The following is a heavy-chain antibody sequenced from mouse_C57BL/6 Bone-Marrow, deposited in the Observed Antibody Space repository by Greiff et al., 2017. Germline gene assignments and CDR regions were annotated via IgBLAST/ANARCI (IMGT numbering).Heavy chain of an antibody. CDR2: INPSNGGT. CDR1: GYTFTSYW. Sequence: QVQLQQPGTELVKPGASVKLSCKASGYTFTSYWMHWVKQRPGQGLEWIGNINPSNGGTNYNEKFKSKATLTVDTSSSTAYMQLRSRTSENSAVCFIARDLYYDYDVYAMDYWGQGTSVTVSA. V-gene: IGHV1-53*01. CDR3: ARDLYYDYDVYAMDY. D-gene: IGHD2-4*01. J-gene: IGHJ4*01.